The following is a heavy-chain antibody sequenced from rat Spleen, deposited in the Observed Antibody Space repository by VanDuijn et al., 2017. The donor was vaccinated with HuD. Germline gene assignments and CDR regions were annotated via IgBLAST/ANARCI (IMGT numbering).Heavy chain of an antibody. CDR1: GFSLTSNS. CDR2: IWSNGGT. V-gene: IGHV2-47*01. Sequence: QVQLKESGPGLVQPSQTLSLTCTVSGFSLTSNSVSWVRQPPGKGLEWMGLIWSNGGTDYNSAIKSRLSISRDTSKSQVFLKMNSLQTEDTAMYFCAATVVSVMDSWGQGTSVTVSS. CDR3: AATVVSVMDS. D-gene: IGHD1-1*01. J-gene: IGHJ4*01.